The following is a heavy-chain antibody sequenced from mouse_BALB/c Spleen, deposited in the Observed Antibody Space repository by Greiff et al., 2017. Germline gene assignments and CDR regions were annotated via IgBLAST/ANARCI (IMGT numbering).Heavy chain of an antibody. V-gene: IGHV5-9-1*01. CDR1: GFTFSSYA. D-gene: IGHD1-1*01. CDR2: ISSGGSYT. CDR3: ASVNYYGSSYAMDY. Sequence: EVMLVESGGGLVKPGGSLKLSCAASGFTFSSYAMSWVRQTPEKRLEWVATISSGGSYTYYPDSVKGRFTISRDNAKNTLYLQMSSLRSEDTAMYYCASVNYYGSSYAMDYWGQGTSVTVSS. J-gene: IGHJ4*01.